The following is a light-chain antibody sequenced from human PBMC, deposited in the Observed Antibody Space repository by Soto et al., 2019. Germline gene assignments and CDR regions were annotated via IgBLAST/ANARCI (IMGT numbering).Light chain of an antibody. Sequence: EIVMTQSPATLSVSTGERATLSCRASQSVSSNLAWYQQKPGQAPRLLIYGASTRATGIPARFSGSGSGTEFTLTISSLQSEDFAVYYGQQYNNWPPLTFGGGTKVETK. J-gene: IGKJ4*01. CDR2: GAS. CDR1: QSVSSN. CDR3: QQYNNWPPLT. V-gene: IGKV3-15*01.